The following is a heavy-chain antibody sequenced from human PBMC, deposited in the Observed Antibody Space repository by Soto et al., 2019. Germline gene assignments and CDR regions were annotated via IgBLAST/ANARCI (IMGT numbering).Heavy chain of an antibody. CDR2: INPNSGGT. J-gene: IGHJ3*02. Sequence: QVQLVQSGAEVKKPGASVKVSCKASGYTFTGYYMHWVRQAPGQGLEWMGWINPNSGGTNYAQKFQGWVTMTRDTSISTACMGLSRLRSDDTAVYYCAREVGYCSGGSCPDAFDIWGQGTMVTVSS. D-gene: IGHD2-15*01. CDR3: AREVGYCSGGSCPDAFDI. CDR1: GYTFTGYY. V-gene: IGHV1-2*04.